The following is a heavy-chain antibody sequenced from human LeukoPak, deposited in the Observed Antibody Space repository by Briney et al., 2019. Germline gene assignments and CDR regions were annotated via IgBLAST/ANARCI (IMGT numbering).Heavy chain of an antibody. Sequence: SETLSLTCAVYGGSFSGYYWSWIRQPPGKGLVWIGEINHSGSTNYNPSLKSRVTISVDTSKNQFSLQLNSVTPEDTAVYYCAREGGSSWYNWFDPWGQGTLVTVSS. V-gene: IGHV4-34*01. CDR3: AREGGSSWYNWFDP. CDR2: INHSGST. D-gene: IGHD6-13*01. J-gene: IGHJ5*02. CDR1: GGSFSGYY.